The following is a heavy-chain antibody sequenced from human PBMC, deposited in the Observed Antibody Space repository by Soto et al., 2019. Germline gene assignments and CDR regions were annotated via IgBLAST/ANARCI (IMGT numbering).Heavy chain of an antibody. CDR1: GFNVSDNY. Sequence: GGSLRLSCAASGFNVSDNYMFWVRQAPGKGLEWVSVIYRGGRTNNADSVKGRFTISRDNSKNTLYLQMNSLRAEDTAVYFCARAPYRYGYSVYGLDVWGQGTTVTVSS. V-gene: IGHV3-53*01. CDR2: IYRGGRT. D-gene: IGHD5-18*01. CDR3: ARAPYRYGYSVYGLDV. J-gene: IGHJ6*02.